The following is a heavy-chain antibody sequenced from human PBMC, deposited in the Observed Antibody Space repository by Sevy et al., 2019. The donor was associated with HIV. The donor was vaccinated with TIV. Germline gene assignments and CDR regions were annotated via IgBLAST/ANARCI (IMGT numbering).Heavy chain of an antibody. D-gene: IGHD3-22*01. CDR3: ASNTYHYDSNTYYPVY. CDR2: IKQDGNEK. J-gene: IGHJ4*02. CDR1: GFNLSPYW. V-gene: IGHV3-7*01. Sequence: GGSLRLSCVASGFNLSPYWMTWVRQAPGKGLEWVANIKQDGNEKYYVDSVKGRFTVCRDNAKNAPYLQMYSLRVEDTAVYFCASNTYHYDSNTYYPVYWGQGTRVTVSS.